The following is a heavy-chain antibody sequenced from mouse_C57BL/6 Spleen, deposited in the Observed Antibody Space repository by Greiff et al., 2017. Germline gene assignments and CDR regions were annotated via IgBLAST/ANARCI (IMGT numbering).Heavy chain of an antibody. CDR2: IDPSDSYT. CDR1: GYTFTSYW. V-gene: IGHV1-50*01. J-gene: IGHJ1*03. Sequence: QVQLQQPGAELVKPGASVKLSCKASGYTFTSYWMQWVKQRPGQGLEWIGEIDPSDSYTNYNQKFKGKATLTVDTSSSTAYMQLSSLPSEDSAVYYCARRGAEDYWYFDVWGTGTTVTVSS. CDR3: ARRGAEDYWYFDV.